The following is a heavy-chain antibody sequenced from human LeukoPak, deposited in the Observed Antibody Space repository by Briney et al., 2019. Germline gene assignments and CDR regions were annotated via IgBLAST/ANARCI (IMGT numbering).Heavy chain of an antibody. D-gene: IGHD3-22*01. Sequence: SVKVSCKASGGTFSSYAISWVRQAPGQGLEWMGGIIPIFGTANYAQKFQGRVTITADESTSTAYMELSSLRSEDTAVYYCAFTKDYYDSSGYYVDYWGQGTLVTVSS. CDR1: GGTFSSYA. CDR3: AFTKDYYDSSGYYVDY. J-gene: IGHJ4*02. CDR2: IIPIFGTA. V-gene: IGHV1-69*13.